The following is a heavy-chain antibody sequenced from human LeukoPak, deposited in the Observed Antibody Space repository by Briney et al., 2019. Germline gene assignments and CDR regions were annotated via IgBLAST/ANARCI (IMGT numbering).Heavy chain of an antibody. Sequence: GGSLRLSCAASGFTFSSYAMSWVRQAPGKGLEWVSAISGSGGSTYYADSVKGRFTISRDNSKNTLYLQMNSLRAEDTAVYYCAKEGYCSGGSCYPLTDWFDPWGQGTLVTVSS. CDR1: GFTFSSYA. J-gene: IGHJ5*02. CDR3: AKEGYCSGGSCYPLTDWFDP. V-gene: IGHV3-23*01. CDR2: ISGSGGST. D-gene: IGHD2-15*01.